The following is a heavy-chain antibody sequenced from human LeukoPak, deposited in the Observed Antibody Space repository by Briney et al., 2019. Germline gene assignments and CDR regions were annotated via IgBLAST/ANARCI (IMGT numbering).Heavy chain of an antibody. Sequence: GGSLRLSCAASGFTFSSYWMHWVRQAPGKGLVWVSRINTDGSSTSYADSVKGRFTISRDNAKNTPYLQMNSLRAEDTAVYYCARARSAYYDSSGYPKYYFDYWGQGTLVTVSS. CDR3: ARARSAYYDSSGYPKYYFDY. V-gene: IGHV3-74*01. D-gene: IGHD3-22*01. J-gene: IGHJ4*02. CDR2: INTDGSST. CDR1: GFTFSSYW.